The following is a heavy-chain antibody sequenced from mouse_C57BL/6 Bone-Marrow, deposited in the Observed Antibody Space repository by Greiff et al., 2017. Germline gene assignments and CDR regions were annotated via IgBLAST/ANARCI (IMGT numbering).Heavy chain of an antibody. D-gene: IGHD3-1*01. CDR2: IWRGGST. CDR3: AKIGDSYYAMDY. J-gene: IGHJ4*01. V-gene: IGHV2-5*01. Sequence: VQLVESGPGLVQPSQSQSITCTVSGFSLTSYGVHWVRQSPGKGLEWLGVIWRGGSTDYNAAFMSRLSITKDNSKSQVFFKMNSLQADDTAIYYCAKIGDSYYAMDYWGQGTSVTVSS. CDR1: GFSLTSYG.